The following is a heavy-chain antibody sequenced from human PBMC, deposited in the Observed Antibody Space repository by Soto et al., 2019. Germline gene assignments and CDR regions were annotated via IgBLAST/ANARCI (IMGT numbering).Heavy chain of an antibody. D-gene: IGHD6-6*01. J-gene: IGHJ4*02. CDR3: ARISYSSSSDRPFDY. CDR2: IYYSGST. Sequence: SETLSLTCTVSGGSISSGDYYWSWIRQPPGKGLEWIGYIYYSGSTYYNPSLKSRVTISVDTSKNQFSLKLSSVTAADTAVYYCARISYSSSSDRPFDYWGQGTLVTVSS. V-gene: IGHV4-30-4*01. CDR1: GGSISSGDYY.